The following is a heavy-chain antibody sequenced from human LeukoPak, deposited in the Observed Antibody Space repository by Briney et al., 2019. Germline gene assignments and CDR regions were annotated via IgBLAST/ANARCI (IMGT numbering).Heavy chain of an antibody. CDR3: ARGVISSWSYYFDY. V-gene: IGHV4-61*02. Sequence: PSQTLSLTCTVSGGSISSGSYYWRWLRQPAGTGLEWIGRIYTSGSTNYNPSLKSRVTISVDTSKNKFSLKLSSVTAADTAVYYCARGVISSWSYYFDYWGQGTLVTVSS. D-gene: IGHD6-13*01. J-gene: IGHJ4*02. CDR2: IYTSGST. CDR1: GGSISSGSYY.